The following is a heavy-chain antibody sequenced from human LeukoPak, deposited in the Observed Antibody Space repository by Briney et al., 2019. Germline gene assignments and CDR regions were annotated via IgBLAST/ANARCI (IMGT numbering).Heavy chain of an antibody. CDR1: GFTFSSYS. CDR2: ISSSSSYI. V-gene: IGHV3-21*01. J-gene: IGHJ4*02. CDR3: AREHTGSGTDY. Sequence: GGSLRLSCAASGFTFSSYSMIWVRQATGKGLEWVSSISSSSSYIYYADSVKGRFTISRDNAKYSLYLQMNSLRAEDTAVYYCAREHTGSGTDYWGQGTLVTVSS. D-gene: IGHD3-10*01.